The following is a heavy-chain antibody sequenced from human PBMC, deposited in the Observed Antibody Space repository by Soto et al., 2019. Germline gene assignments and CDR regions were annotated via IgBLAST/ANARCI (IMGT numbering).Heavy chain of an antibody. J-gene: IGHJ5*02. D-gene: IGHD3-22*01. CDR2: ISYDGSND. Sequence: GGSLRLSCAASGFIFTTYGMHWVRQAPGKGLEWVAVISYDGSNDNYADSVKGRFTISRDDSKNTLHLQMNSLKPEDTAIYYCAKPRLMHYYDSSGFVAWGPGTLVTVSS. CDR1: GFIFTTYG. V-gene: IGHV3-30*18. CDR3: AKPRLMHYYDSSGFVA.